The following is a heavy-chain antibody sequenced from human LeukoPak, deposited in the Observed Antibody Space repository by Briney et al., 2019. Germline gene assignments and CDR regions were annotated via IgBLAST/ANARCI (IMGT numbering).Heavy chain of an antibody. CDR1: GFTFNSCD. CDR2: IWHDGSKK. V-gene: IGHV3-33*01. Sequence: GGSLRLSCAASGFTFNSCDMHWVRQAPGKGLEWVALIWHDGSKKYYADSVKGRFTISRDNSKNLLYLQMNSLRVEDTAVYYCARDLAADASDWGQGTLVTVPS. J-gene: IGHJ4*02. D-gene: IGHD3-10*01. CDR3: ARDLAADASD.